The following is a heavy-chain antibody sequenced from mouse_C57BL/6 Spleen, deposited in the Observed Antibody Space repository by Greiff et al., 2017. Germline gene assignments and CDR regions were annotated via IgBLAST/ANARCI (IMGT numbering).Heavy chain of an antibody. CDR3: ARNRDYVGWYFDV. D-gene: IGHD1-1*01. CDR1: GFTFSDYY. V-gene: IGHV5-16*01. CDR2: INYDGSST. J-gene: IGHJ1*03. Sequence: EVQLVESEGGLVQPGSSMKLSCTASGFTFSDYYMAWVRQVPEKGLEWVANINYDGSSTYYLESLKSRFIISRDNAKNILYLQMSSLKSEDTATYYCARNRDYVGWYFDVWGTGTTVTVSS.